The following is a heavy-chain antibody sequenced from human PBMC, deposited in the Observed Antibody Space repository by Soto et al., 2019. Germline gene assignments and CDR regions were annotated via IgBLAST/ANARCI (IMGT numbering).Heavy chain of an antibody. CDR2: IIPIFGSA. CDR3: AKDGGKDGYFGNWFDP. V-gene: IGHV1-69*13. Sequence: SVKVSCKASGGTFSSYAISWVRQAPGQGLEWLGRIIPIFGSANYAQKFQGRVTITADESTTTASMELSSLRSDDTAVYYCAKDGGKDGYFGNWFDPWGQGTLVTVSS. J-gene: IGHJ5*02. CDR1: GGTFSSYA. D-gene: IGHD5-12*01.